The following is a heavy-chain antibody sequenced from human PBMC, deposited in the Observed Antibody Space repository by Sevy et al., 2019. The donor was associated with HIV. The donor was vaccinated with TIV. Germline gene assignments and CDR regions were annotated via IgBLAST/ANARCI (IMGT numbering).Heavy chain of an antibody. CDR1: GRTFNSYA. D-gene: IGHD6-13*01. CDR2: IIPMLGTA. Sequence: SVKVSCKASGRTFNSYAISWVRQARGQGLEWMGGIIPMLGTAYYVQKFQDRVTITADESTRTAYMKLSSLKSENTAVDYCARSISWYASFDIWGQGTLVTVSS. CDR3: ARSISWYASFDI. J-gene: IGHJ4*02. V-gene: IGHV1-69*13.